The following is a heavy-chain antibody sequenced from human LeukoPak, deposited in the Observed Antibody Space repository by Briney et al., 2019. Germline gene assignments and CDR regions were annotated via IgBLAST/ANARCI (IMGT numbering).Heavy chain of an antibody. CDR2: IRNKANNYAT. CDR1: GFTFSDCD. CDR3: TSDAGLSNWLDT. D-gene: IGHD2/OR15-2a*01. J-gene: IGHJ5*02. V-gene: IGHV3-73*01. Sequence: GGSLKLSCAASGFTFSDCDIHWVRQASGQGLVWVGRIRNKANNYATEHSASVRGRFTLSRDESQNTAYLQMNSLETEDTAVYYCTSDAGLSNWLDTWGQGTLVTVSS.